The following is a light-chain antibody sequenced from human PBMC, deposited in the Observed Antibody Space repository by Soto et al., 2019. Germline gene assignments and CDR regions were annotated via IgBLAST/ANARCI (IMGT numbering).Light chain of an antibody. CDR3: CSYAGSYTYVL. J-gene: IGLJ2*01. Sequence: QSVLTQPASVSGSPGQSITISCTGTSSDVGGYNLVSWYQQYPGKAPKLLIYEGDKRPSGVSNRFSGSKSGNTASLTISGLQAEDEAHYHCCSYAGSYTYVLFGGGTKLTVL. V-gene: IGLV2-23*01. CDR1: SSDVGGYNL. CDR2: EGD.